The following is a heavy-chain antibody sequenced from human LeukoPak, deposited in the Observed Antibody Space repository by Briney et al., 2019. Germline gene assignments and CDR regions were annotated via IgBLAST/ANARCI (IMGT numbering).Heavy chain of an antibody. CDR1: TCSISSYY. CDR3: ARGGAYFDY. J-gene: IGHJ4*02. Sequence: SETLSLTCTVSTCSISSYYWRWIRQPPGKGLEWIGYIYTSGSTNYNPSLKSRGTISVDTSKNQFSLKLSSVTAADTAVYYCARGGAYFDYWGQGTLVTVSS. D-gene: IGHD1-26*01. V-gene: IGHV4-4*09. CDR2: IYTSGST.